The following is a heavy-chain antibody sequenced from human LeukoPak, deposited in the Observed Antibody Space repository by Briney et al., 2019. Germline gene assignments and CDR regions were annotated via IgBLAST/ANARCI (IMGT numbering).Heavy chain of an antibody. D-gene: IGHD2-21*02. V-gene: IGHV3-30*03. CDR1: GFTFSSYG. Sequence: GGSLRLSCAASGFTFSSYGMHWVRQAPGKGLEWVAVISYDGSNKYYADSVKGRFTISRDNSKNTLYLQMNSLRAEDTAVYYCARAYCGGDCHYYFDYWGQGTLVTVSS. CDR3: ARAYCGGDCHYYFDY. J-gene: IGHJ4*02. CDR2: ISYDGSNK.